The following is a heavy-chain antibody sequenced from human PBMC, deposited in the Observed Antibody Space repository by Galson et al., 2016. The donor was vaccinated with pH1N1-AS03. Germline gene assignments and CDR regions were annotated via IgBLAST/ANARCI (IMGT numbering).Heavy chain of an antibody. CDR1: GISLSSSW. CDR2: INGVGSSI. CDR3: ARGYDDSGPDDHRLFDS. V-gene: IGHV3-74*01. J-gene: IGHJ5*01. Sequence: SLRLSCAASGISLSSSWMHWVRQAPGRGLVWVSGINGVGSSIKYAHAVKGRFTISRDNAKNMLNLQMNSLRADDAAVYYCARGYDDSGPDDHRLFDSWGQGTQVTVSS. D-gene: IGHD3-22*01.